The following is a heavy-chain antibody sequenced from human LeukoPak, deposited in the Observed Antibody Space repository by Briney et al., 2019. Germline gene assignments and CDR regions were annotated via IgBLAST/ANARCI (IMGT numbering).Heavy chain of an antibody. J-gene: IGHJ6*03. V-gene: IGHV4-59*08. D-gene: IGHD3-10*01. CDR2: IYYSGST. CDR3: ARHERRYYYGSGSYSLYYYYYMDV. CDR1: GGSLSSYY. Sequence: SETLSLTCTVSGGSLSSYYWSWIRQPPGKGLEWIGYIYYSGSTKHNPPLKSRVTISVDTSKNQFSLKLSSVTAADTAVYYCARHERRYYYGSGSYSLYYYYYMDVWGKGTTVTVSS.